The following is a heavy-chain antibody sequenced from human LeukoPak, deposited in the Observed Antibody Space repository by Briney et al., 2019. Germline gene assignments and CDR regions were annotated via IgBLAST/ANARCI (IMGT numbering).Heavy chain of an antibody. CDR3: AGGTGFIIKD. V-gene: IGHV3-7*03. J-gene: IGHJ4*02. D-gene: IGHD3-9*01. CDR1: GFTFSSYS. Sequence: GGSLRLSCAASGFTFSSYSMNWVRQAPGKGLEWVANIKQDGSEKNYVDSVKGRFTISRDNAKNSLYLQMNNLRVEDTVMYYCAGGTGFIIKDWGQGTLVTVSS. CDR2: IKQDGSEK.